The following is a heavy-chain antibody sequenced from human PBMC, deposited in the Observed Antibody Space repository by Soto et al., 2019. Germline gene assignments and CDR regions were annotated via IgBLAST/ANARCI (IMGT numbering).Heavy chain of an antibody. CDR2: IYYSGST. CDR3: ATSLITRNAFDI. Sequence: SETLSLTCTVSGGSISSGDYYWSWIRQPPGKGLEWIGYIYYSGSTYYNPSLKSRVTISVDTSKNQFSLKLSSVTAADTAVYYCATSLITRNAFDIWGQGTMVTVSS. J-gene: IGHJ3*02. D-gene: IGHD3-10*01. CDR1: GGSISSGDYY. V-gene: IGHV4-30-4*01.